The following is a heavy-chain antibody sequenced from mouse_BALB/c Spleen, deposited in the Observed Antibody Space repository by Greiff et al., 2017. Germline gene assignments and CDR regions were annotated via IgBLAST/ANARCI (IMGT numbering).Heavy chain of an antibody. V-gene: IGHV5-17*02. D-gene: IGHD4-1*01. J-gene: IGHJ3*01. CDR1: GFTFSSFG. Sequence: EVQVVESGGGLVQPGGSRTLSCAASGFTFSSFGMHWVRQAPEKGLEWVAYISSGSSTIYYADTVKGRFTISRDKPKNTLFLQMTSLRSEDTAMYYCARWESWFADWGQGTLVTVSA. CDR3: ARWESWFAD. CDR2: ISSGSSTI.